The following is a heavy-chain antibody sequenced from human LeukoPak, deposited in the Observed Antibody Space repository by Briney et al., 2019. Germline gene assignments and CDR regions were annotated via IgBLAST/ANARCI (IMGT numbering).Heavy chain of an antibody. D-gene: IGHD3-16*02. Sequence: SETLSLTCAVSGYSISSGYYWGWIRQPPGKGLEWIGSIYHSGSTYYNPSLKSRVTISVDTSKNQFSLKLSSVTAADTAVYYCARGTDYVWGSYRRDFDYWGQGTLVTVSS. V-gene: IGHV4-38-2*01. CDR2: IYHSGST. CDR1: GYSISSGYY. J-gene: IGHJ4*02. CDR3: ARGTDYVWGSYRRDFDY.